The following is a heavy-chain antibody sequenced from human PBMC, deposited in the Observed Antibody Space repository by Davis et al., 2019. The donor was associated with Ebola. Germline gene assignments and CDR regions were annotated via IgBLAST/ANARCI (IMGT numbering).Heavy chain of an antibody. J-gene: IGHJ6*02. CDR1: GGSISSSSYC. CDR2: IYYSGST. V-gene: IGHV4-39*07. D-gene: IGHD3-10*01. Sequence: SETLSLTCAVSGGSISSSSYCWDWIRQPPGKGLEWIGTIYYSGSTFYNPSLKSRVTISVDTSKNQFSLKLTSVAAADTAVYYCARDRGWADDYYYGMEVWGQGTTVTVSS. CDR3: ARDRGWADDYYYGMEV.